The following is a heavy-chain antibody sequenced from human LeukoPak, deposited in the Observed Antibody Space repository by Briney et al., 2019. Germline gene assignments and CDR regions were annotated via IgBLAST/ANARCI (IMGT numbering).Heavy chain of an antibody. J-gene: IGHJ4*02. CDR1: GASISSSNW. CDR3: AREELGGERGIDY. CDR2: IYQSGTT. Sequence: SETLSLTCTVSGASISSSNWWSWVRQSPGRGLEWVGEIYQSGTTIYNWSLKSRVTMSIDASKNQFSLKLSFVTAADTAVYYCAREELGGERGIDYWGQGILVTVSS. D-gene: IGHD3-10*01. V-gene: IGHV4-4*02.